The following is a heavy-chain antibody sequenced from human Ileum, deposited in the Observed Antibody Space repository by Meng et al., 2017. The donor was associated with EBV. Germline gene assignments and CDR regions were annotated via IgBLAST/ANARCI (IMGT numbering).Heavy chain of an antibody. D-gene: IGHD2-8*02. CDR3: ARRPTGIDY. CDR1: GGSLSGAY. CDR2: IIHGGSP. Sequence: QAQLQQGGAGLVKPSETLSLTCAANGGSLSGAYWNWIRQPPGKGLEWIGEIIHGGSPSYNPSLKSRVTISIDTSKNQLSLMLSSVTAADTAVYYCARRPTGIDYWGQGTLVTVSS. V-gene: IGHV4-34*12. J-gene: IGHJ4*02.